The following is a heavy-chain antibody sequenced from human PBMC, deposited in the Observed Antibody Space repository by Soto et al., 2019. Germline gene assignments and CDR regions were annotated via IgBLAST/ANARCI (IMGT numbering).Heavy chain of an antibody. CDR2: INSDGSST. CDR1: GFTFSSYW. D-gene: IGHD2-2*01. CDR3: ARGPGYCSSTSCYDQFDY. Sequence: SLRLSCAASGFTFSSYWMHWVRQAPGKGLVWVSRINSDGSSTSYADSVKGRFTISRDNAKNTLYLQMNSLRAEDTAVYYCARGPGYCSSTSCYDQFDYWGQGTLVTVSS. J-gene: IGHJ4*02. V-gene: IGHV3-74*01.